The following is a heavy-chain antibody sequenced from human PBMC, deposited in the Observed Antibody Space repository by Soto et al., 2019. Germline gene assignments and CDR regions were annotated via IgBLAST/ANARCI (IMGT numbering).Heavy chain of an antibody. D-gene: IGHD6-19*01. J-gene: IGHJ6*02. CDR3: ASPAVADYYYYGMDV. V-gene: IGHV1-3*01. Sequence: ASVKVSCKASGYTFTSYAMHWVRQAPGQRLEWMGWINAGNGNTKYSQKFQGRVTITRDTSASTAYMELSSLRSEDTAVYYCASPAVADYYYYGMDVWGQGTTVTVSS. CDR2: INAGNGNT. CDR1: GYTFTSYA.